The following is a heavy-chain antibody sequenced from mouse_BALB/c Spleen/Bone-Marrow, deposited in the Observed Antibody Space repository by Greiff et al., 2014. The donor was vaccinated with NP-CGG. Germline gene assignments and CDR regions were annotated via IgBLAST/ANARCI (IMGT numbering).Heavy chain of an antibody. J-gene: IGHJ3*01. CDR2: IYPGDGNT. V-gene: IGHV1-82*01. CDR3: ALYDYDGLSWFAY. Sequence: QVQLKESGPELVKPGASVKTSCKASGYAFSSSWMNWVKQRPGQGLEWIGRIYPGDGNTNYNGKFKGKATLTADKSSTTAYMQLSSLTSVDSAVYFCALYDYDGLSWFAYWGQGTLVTVSA. D-gene: IGHD2-4*01. CDR1: GYAFSSSW.